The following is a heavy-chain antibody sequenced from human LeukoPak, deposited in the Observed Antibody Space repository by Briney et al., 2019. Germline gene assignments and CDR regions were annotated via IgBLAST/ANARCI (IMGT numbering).Heavy chain of an antibody. CDR2: IYYSGST. V-gene: IGHV4-59*01. D-gene: IGHD4-17*01. CDR3: ARGSWAGYGGNPVEFDP. CDR1: GGSISSYY. J-gene: IGHJ5*02. Sequence: SETLSLTCTVSGGSISSYYWSWIRQPPGKGLEWIGYIYYSGSTSYNPSLKSRVTISLDTSKNQFSLKPSSVTAADTAVYYCARGSWAGYGGNPVEFDPWGQGTLVTVSS.